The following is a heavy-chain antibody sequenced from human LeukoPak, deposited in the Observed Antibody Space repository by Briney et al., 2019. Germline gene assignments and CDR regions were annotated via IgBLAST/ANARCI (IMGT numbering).Heavy chain of an antibody. J-gene: IGHJ5*02. CDR3: AKDRVSPGFNWFDP. D-gene: IGHD2/OR15-2a*01. Sequence: PGGSLRLSCAASGVIISSYAMSWVRQAPGKGLEWVSAINGRGDNTYYADFVKGRFTFSRDNSKSTVYLQMNSLRTEDTAVYYCAKDRVSPGFNWFDPWGQGTLVTVSS. V-gene: IGHV3-23*01. CDR2: INGRGDNT. CDR1: GVIISSYA.